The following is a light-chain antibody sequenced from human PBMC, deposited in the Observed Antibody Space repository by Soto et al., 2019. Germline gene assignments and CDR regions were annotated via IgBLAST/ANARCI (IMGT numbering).Light chain of an antibody. V-gene: IGLV2-23*01. J-gene: IGLJ2*01. CDR2: EGS. CDR1: SSDVGSYNL. CDR3: CSYAGSSTYVV. Sequence: QSALTQPASVSGSPGQSITISCTGTSSDVGSYNLVSWYQLHPGKAPKLMIYEGSKRPSGVSNRFSGSKSGNTASLTISGLQAGDEADYYCCSYAGSSTYVVFGGGTKVTVL.